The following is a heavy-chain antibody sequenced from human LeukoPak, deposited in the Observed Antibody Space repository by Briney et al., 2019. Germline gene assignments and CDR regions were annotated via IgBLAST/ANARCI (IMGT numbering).Heavy chain of an antibody. V-gene: IGHV1-18*01. CDR2: ISPYSGNT. Sequence: ASVKVSCKGSGYTFISYSLTWVRQTPGQGLEWMGWISPYSGNTNYAENFQDRVTLTTDTSTGTAYMELRSLRSDDTAVYYCGREPRYRPIDYWGQGTLVTVSS. CDR3: GREPRYRPIDY. D-gene: IGHD3-9*01. J-gene: IGHJ4*02. CDR1: GYTFISYS.